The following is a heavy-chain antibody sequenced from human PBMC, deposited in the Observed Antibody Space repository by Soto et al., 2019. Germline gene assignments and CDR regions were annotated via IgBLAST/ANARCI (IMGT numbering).Heavy chain of an antibody. CDR3: ATGGIYYDA. J-gene: IGHJ5*02. CDR2: ISTSVSPA. V-gene: IGHV3-11*01. D-gene: IGHD1-26*01. CDR1: RFAFMQNY. Sequence: SLRLSCTVSRFAFMQNYVRWIRQAPGKGLEWLSYISTSVSPAYYADSVKGRFTISTDNAKKSLYLQMDSLRAEDTGVYYCATGGIYYDAWGQGTLVTVSS.